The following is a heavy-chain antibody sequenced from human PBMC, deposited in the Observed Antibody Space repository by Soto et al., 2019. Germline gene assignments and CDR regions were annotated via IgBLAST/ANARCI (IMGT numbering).Heavy chain of an antibody. D-gene: IGHD3-22*01. V-gene: IGHV3-30-3*01. CDR1: GFTFSSYA. CDR2: ISYDGSNK. Sequence: QAGGSLRLSCAASGFTFSSYAMHWVRQAPGKGLEWVAVISYDGSNKYYADSVKGRFTISRDNSKNTLYLQMNSLRAEDTAVYYCARIYDSSSYYYGMDVWGQGTTVTVSS. CDR3: ARIYDSSSYYYGMDV. J-gene: IGHJ6*02.